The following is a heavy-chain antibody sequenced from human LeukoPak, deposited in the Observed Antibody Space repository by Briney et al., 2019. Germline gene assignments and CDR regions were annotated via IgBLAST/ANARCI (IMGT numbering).Heavy chain of an antibody. J-gene: IGHJ6*03. CDR2: ISSSSSTI. Sequence: GGSLRLSCAASGFTFSSYRMNWVRQAPGKGLEWVSYISSSSSTIYYADSVKGRFTISRDNAKNSVSLQMNSLRAEDTAVYFCARPTWTNYMDVWGKGTAVTISS. CDR1: GFTFSSYR. V-gene: IGHV3-48*04. CDR3: ARPTWTNYMDV. D-gene: IGHD3/OR15-3a*01.